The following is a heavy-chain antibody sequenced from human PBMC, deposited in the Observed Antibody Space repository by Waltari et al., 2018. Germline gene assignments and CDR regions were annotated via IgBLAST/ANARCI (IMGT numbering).Heavy chain of an antibody. V-gene: IGHV3-21*04. D-gene: IGHD3-22*01. CDR2: ISSSSSYI. Sequence: EVQLVESGGGLVKPGGSLRLSCAASGFTFSSHSMNWVRQAPGKGLEWVSSISSSSSYIYYADSVKGRFTISRDNAKNSLYLQMNSLRAEDTAVYYCAKNYYDSSGYADYWGQGTLVTVSS. J-gene: IGHJ4*02. CDR1: GFTFSSHS. CDR3: AKNYYDSSGYADY.